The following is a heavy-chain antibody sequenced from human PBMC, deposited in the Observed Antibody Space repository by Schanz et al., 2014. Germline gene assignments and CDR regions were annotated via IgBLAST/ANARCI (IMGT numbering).Heavy chain of an antibody. V-gene: IGHV3-7*01. D-gene: IGHD2-15*01. J-gene: IGHJ6*02. CDR2: IKQDESER. CDR3: ARVELSVYYYAMDV. CDR1: GFTFSTYW. Sequence: VQLVESGGGLVKPGGSLRLSCAASGFTFSTYWMSWVRQAPGKGLEWVANIKQDESERSYVDSVKGRFTISRDNAKNSLYLQMNSLRAEDTAVYYCARVELSVYYYAMDVWGQGTTVTVSS.